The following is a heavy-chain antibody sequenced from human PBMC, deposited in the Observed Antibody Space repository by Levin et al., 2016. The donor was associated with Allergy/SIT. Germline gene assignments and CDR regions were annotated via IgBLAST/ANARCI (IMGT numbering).Heavy chain of an antibody. Sequence: SETLSLTCVVSGYFISDGYYWGWLRQPPGKGLEWIASIYHDGKTHYNPSLESRVVISVDTSKNQFSLKLTAVTASDTALYYCVRVSFGLDVWGQGTTVTVSS. CDR1: GYFISDGYY. CDR3: VRVSFGLDV. J-gene: IGHJ6*02. V-gene: IGHV4-38-2*01. CDR2: IYHDGKT.